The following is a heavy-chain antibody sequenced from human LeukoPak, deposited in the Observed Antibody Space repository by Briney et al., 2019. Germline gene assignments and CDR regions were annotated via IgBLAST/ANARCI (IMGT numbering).Heavy chain of an antibody. Sequence: PETLSLTCAVSGYSISSGYYWGWIRQPPGKGLEWIGSIYHSGSTYYNPSLKSRVTISVDTSKNQFSLKLSSVTAADTAVYYCAGVVTTKQNWFDPWGQGTLVTVSS. D-gene: IGHD4-17*01. CDR2: IYHSGST. CDR3: AGVVTTKQNWFDP. J-gene: IGHJ5*02. CDR1: GYSISSGYY. V-gene: IGHV4-38-2*01.